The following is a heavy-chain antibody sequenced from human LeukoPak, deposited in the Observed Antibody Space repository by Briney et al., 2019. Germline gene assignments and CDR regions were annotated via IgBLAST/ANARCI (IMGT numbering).Heavy chain of an antibody. Sequence: GASVKVSCKASGYTFNSYYIQWVRLAPGQGLECMGRINPGGLNTNYAQKFQGRITMTRDTSTSTVYMELSRLTSEDTAEYYCAKEGSLSSIGAIGHWGQGTLVTVSS. CDR3: AKEGSLSSIGAIGH. CDR2: INPGGLNT. CDR1: GYTFNSYY. J-gene: IGHJ4*02. D-gene: IGHD3-10*01. V-gene: IGHV1-46*02.